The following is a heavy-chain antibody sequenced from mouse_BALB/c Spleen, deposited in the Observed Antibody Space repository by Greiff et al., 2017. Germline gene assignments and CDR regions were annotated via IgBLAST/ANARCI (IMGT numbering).Heavy chain of an antibody. CDR2: IYPGSGST. Sequence: LQQPGSELVRPGASVKLSCKASGYTFTSYWMHWVKQRPGQGLEWIGNIYPGSGSTNYDEKFKSKATLTVDKSSSTAYMQLSSPTSEDSAVYYCTLIYDGYYDYAMDYWGQGTSVTVSS. J-gene: IGHJ4*01. D-gene: IGHD2-3*01. CDR3: TLIYDGYYDYAMDY. CDR1: GYTFTSYW. V-gene: IGHV1S22*01.